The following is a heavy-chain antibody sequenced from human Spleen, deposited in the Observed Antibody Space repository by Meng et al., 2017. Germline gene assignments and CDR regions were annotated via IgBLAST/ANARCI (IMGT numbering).Heavy chain of an antibody. J-gene: IGHJ6*02. CDR1: GFTVSSNY. V-gene: IGHV3-66*02. CDR2: IYSGGST. CDR3: ARTWFGPRDYYYGMDV. D-gene: IGHD3-10*01. Sequence: GESLKISCAASGFTVSSNYMSWVRQAPGKGLEWVSVIYSGGSTYYADSVKGRFTIPRDNSKNTLYLQMNSLRAEDTAVYYCARTWFGPRDYYYGMDVWGQGTTVTVSS.